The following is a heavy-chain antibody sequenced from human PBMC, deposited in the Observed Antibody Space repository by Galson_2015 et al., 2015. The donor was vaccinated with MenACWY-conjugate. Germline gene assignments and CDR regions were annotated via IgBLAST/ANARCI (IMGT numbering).Heavy chain of an antibody. CDR3: ARDHWSSLIDNWYFDL. D-gene: IGHD3-3*01. CDR2: ISYDGSNK. V-gene: IGHV3-30*04. J-gene: IGHJ2*01. CDR1: GFTFSSYA. Sequence: SLRLSCAASGFTFSSYAMHWVRQAPGKGLEWVAVISYDGSNKYYADSVKGRFTISRDNSKNTLYLQMNSLRAEDTAVYYCARDHWSSLIDNWYFDLWGRGTLVTVSS.